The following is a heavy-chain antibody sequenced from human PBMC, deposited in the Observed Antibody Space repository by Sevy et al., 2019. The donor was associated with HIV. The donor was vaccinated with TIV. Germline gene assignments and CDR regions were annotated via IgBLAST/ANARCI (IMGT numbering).Heavy chain of an antibody. V-gene: IGHV1-18*04. CDR3: ARYCSSTSCYTVDRKLDY. Sequence: ASVKVSCKASGYTFTNYGINWVRQAPGQGLEWMGWSSAYNGNTEYEQNFQGRVTMTTDTSTSTAYMELRSLRSDDTAVYYCARYCSSTSCYTVDRKLDYWGQGTLVTVSS. CDR1: GYTFTNYG. D-gene: IGHD2-2*02. CDR2: SSAYNGNT. J-gene: IGHJ4*02.